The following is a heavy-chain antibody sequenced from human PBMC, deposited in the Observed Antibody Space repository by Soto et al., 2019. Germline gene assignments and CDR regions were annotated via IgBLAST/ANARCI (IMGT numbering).Heavy chain of an antibody. CDR3: TSEKGWRQSPLDS. D-gene: IGHD4-4*01. Sequence: LMESGGGLVKPGGSIRLSCAASGFIFRNAWMSWVRQAPGKGLEWVGRIKSKSSGGTTDYAAPVEGRVAITRDDSKSILYLQMTSLTIEDTAVYFCTSEKGWRQSPLDSWGQGALVTVSS. CDR1: GFIFRNAW. CDR2: IKSKSSGGTT. J-gene: IGHJ5*01. V-gene: IGHV3-15*01.